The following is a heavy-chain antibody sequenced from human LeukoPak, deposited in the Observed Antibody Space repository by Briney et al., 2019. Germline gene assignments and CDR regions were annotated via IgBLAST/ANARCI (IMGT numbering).Heavy chain of an antibody. CDR1: GGTFSIYA. V-gene: IGHV1-69*05. J-gene: IGHJ6*03. Sequence: SVTVSFTGSGGTFSIYAISWVRQAPGQGLGWMGGIFPIFGTANYAQKFQGRVTITTDESTSTAYMELSSLRSEDTAVYYCATRQRFLEWLLYGTKDYYYYYMDVWGKGTTVTVSS. CDR3: ATRQRFLEWLLYGTKDYYYYYMDV. D-gene: IGHD3-3*01. CDR2: IFPIFGTA.